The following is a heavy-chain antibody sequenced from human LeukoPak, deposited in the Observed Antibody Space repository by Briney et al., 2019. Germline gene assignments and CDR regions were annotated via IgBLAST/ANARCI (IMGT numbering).Heavy chain of an antibody. CDR3: ARRRRQWLVRGYFDY. V-gene: IGHV4-34*01. CDR2: INHSGST. CDR1: GGSFSGYY. D-gene: IGHD6-19*01. Sequence: SETLSLTCAVYGGSFSGYYWSWIRQPPGKGLEWIGEINHSGSTNYNPSLKSRVTISVDTSKNQFSLKLSSVTAADTAVYYCARRRRQWLVRGYFDYWGQGTLVTVSS. J-gene: IGHJ4*02.